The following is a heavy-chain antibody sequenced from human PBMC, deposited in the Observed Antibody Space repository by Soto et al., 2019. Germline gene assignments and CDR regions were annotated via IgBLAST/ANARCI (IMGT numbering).Heavy chain of an antibody. CDR3: ARDRSSGSYLAFDI. CDR2: IYYSVST. D-gene: IGHD3-10*01. J-gene: IGHJ3*02. Sequence: QVQLQESGPGLVKPSQTLSLTCTVSGGSISSGGYYWSWIRQHPGKGLAWIGYIYYSVSTYYNPSLKSRVTISVDTSKTQFSLKLSSVTASDTAVYYCARDRSSGSYLAFDIWGQGRMVTVSS. CDR1: GGSISSGGYY. V-gene: IGHV4-31*03.